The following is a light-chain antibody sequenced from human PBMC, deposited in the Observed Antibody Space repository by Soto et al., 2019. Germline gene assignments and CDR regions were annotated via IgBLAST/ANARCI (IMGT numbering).Light chain of an antibody. J-gene: IGKJ1*01. CDR2: GAS. Sequence: DSVMTQSPRTLSLSPGQRPTLACRASQSISSNYLAWYQQKTGQSPRLXIYGASSRATGIPDRFSGRGYGTDFNLTISRLEPEDFAVYFCQQYGTSPRTFGRGTKVDIK. CDR1: QSISSNY. V-gene: IGKV3-20*01. CDR3: QQYGTSPRT.